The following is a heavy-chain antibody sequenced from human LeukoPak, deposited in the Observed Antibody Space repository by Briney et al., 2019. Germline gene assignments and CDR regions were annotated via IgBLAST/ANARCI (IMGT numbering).Heavy chain of an antibody. Sequence: GESLRLSRGASAYTFSDHTMKWVRQAPGKGPEWISYISSGGSVMHYADSVKGQFTISRDNVENSLYLQMNSLRVEGTAVYYCTRDLEYWGQGVLVTVSS. CDR1: AYTFSDHT. CDR2: ISSGGSVM. V-gene: IGHV3-48*01. CDR3: TRDLEY. J-gene: IGHJ4*02.